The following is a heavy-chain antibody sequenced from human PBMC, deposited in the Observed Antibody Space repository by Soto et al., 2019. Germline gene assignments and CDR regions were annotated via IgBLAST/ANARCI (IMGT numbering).Heavy chain of an antibody. CDR2: MNPRSGDT. J-gene: IGHJ5*02. CDR3: GRAAVGAPPLGWFDP. D-gene: IGHD3-16*01. CDR1: GYTFIGYY. Sequence: QVQLVQSGAEVKEPGASVKVSCKTSGYTFIGYYMHWVRQAPGQGLEWMGWMNPRSGDTNYAQKFQGRVTMTGDASFTTAYMDPRGLRSDATAVYFCGRAAVGAPPLGWFDPWGQGTLVTVSS. V-gene: IGHV1-2*02.